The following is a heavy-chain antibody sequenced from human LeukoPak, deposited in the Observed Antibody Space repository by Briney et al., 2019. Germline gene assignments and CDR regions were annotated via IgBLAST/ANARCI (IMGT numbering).Heavy chain of an antibody. J-gene: IGHJ4*02. CDR3: ATPTLGYCSGGSCRTSDY. D-gene: IGHD2-15*01. V-gene: IGHV3-21*01. CDR2: ISSSSTYI. CDR1: GFTFSTDW. Sequence: GGSLRLSCAVSGFTFSTDWMHWVRRAPGKGLVWVSSISSSSTYIYYADSVKGRFTISRDNAKNSLYLQMSSLRADDTAVYYCATPTLGYCSGGSCRTSDYWGQGTLVTVSS.